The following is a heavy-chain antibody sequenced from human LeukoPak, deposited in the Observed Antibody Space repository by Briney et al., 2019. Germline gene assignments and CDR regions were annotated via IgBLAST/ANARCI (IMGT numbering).Heavy chain of an antibody. CDR3: AKEAYYDSSGYYYRPRNFDY. D-gene: IGHD3-22*01. CDR2: ISGSGGST. Sequence: GGSLRLSCAASGFTFSSYAMSWVRQAPGKGLEWVSAISGSGGSTYYADSVKGRFTISRDNSKNTLYLQMNSLRAEGTAVYYCAKEAYYDSSGYYYRPRNFDYWGQGTLVTVSS. V-gene: IGHV3-23*01. CDR1: GFTFSSYA. J-gene: IGHJ4*02.